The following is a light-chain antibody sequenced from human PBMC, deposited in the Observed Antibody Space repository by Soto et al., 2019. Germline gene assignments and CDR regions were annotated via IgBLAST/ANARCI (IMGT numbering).Light chain of an antibody. CDR3: QQLNIDSYPIT. J-gene: IGKJ5*01. V-gene: IGKV1-9*01. CDR2: AES. CDR1: QGISSY. Sequence: IQLTQSPSSLSASVGDRVTITCRASQGISSYLAWYQQKPGKAPKLLIKAESRLQTGVPSRFSGSGSGTDFTLTISGLQPDDFATYYCQQLNIDSYPITFGQGTRLELK.